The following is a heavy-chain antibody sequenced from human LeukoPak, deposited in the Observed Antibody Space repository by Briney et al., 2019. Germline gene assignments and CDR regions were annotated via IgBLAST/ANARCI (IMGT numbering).Heavy chain of an antibody. CDR2: IYTSGST. J-gene: IGHJ5*02. D-gene: IGHD3-10*01. CDR3: ARVLQGRGWFDP. Sequence: TSETLSLTCTVPDGSISSYYWSWIRQPAGKGLEWIGRIYTSGSTYYNPSLKSRVTISVDTSKNQFSLKLSSVTAADTAVYYCARVLQGRGWFDPWGQGTLVTVSS. V-gene: IGHV4-4*07. CDR1: DGSISSYY.